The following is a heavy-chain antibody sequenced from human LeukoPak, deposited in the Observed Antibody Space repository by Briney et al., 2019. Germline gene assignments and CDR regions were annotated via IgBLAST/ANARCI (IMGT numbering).Heavy chain of an antibody. Sequence: EGSLRLSCADSGFTFSSHWVHWVRQAPGKGLVWVSRIKYDASSTSYADSVKGRFTISRDNAKNTLYLQMNSLRAEDTAVYYCAREFRLWKTFDMWGQGTMVSVSS. V-gene: IGHV3-74*01. D-gene: IGHD2-21*01. CDR2: IKYDASST. J-gene: IGHJ3*02. CDR1: GFTFSSHW. CDR3: AREFRLWKTFDM.